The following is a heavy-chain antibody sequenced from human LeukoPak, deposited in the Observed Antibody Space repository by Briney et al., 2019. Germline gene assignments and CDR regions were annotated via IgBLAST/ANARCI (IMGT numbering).Heavy chain of an antibody. CDR1: GDSISSYY. D-gene: IGHD3-16*01. CDR3: ARDRRDDHGLDY. CDR2: IYYSRGT. J-gene: IGHJ4*02. V-gene: IGHV4-59*01. Sequence: SETLSLTCTVSGDSISSYYWSWIRQPPGKGLEWIGYIYYSRGTNYNPSLKSRVTISVDTSKNQFSLKLSSVTAADTAVYYCARDRRDDHGLDYWGQGTLVTVSS.